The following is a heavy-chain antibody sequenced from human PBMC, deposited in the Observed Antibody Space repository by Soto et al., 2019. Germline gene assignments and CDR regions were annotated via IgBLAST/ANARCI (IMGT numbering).Heavy chain of an antibody. CDR1: GFTFSSYA. CDR2: ISGSGGST. CDR3: ATPWTGYDILTGYYDNAFDI. D-gene: IGHD3-9*01. Sequence: PGGSLRLSCAASGFTFSSYAMSWVRQAPGKGLEWVSAISGSGGSTYYADSVKGRFTISRDNSKNTLYLQMNSLRAEDTAVYYCATPWTGYDILTGYYDNAFDIWGQGTMVTVSS. J-gene: IGHJ3*02. V-gene: IGHV3-23*01.